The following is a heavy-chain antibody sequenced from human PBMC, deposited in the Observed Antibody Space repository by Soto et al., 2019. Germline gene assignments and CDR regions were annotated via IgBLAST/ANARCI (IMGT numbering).Heavy chain of an antibody. D-gene: IGHD5-18*01. CDR1: GFTVSSNY. Sequence: EVQLVESGGGMVQPGGSLRLSCVASGFTVSSNYMNWVRQAPGKGLEWVSIIYSGGSTNYADSVKGRFTISRDNSKNTLYLQMNSLRAEDTAVYYCARSGYSYGVDGFDIWGQGTMVTVSS. J-gene: IGHJ3*02. V-gene: IGHV3-66*01. CDR2: IYSGGST. CDR3: ARSGYSYGVDGFDI.